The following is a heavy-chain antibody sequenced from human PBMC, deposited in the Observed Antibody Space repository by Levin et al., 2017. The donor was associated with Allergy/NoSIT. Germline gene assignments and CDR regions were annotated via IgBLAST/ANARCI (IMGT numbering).Heavy chain of an antibody. D-gene: IGHD6-6*01. CDR2: ISGSGGST. CDR3: AKHLSPYSSSSPFDP. J-gene: IGHJ5*02. CDR1: GFTFSSYA. Sequence: GGSLRLSCAASGFTFSSYAMSWVRQAPGKGLEWVSAISGSGGSTYYADSVKGRFTISRDNSKNTLYLQMNSLRAEDTAVYYCAKHLSPYSSSSPFDPWGQGTLVTVSS. V-gene: IGHV3-23*01.